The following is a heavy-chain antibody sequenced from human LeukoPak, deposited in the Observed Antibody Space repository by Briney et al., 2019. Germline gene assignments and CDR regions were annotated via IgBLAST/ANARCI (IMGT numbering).Heavy chain of an antibody. J-gene: IGHJ4*02. CDR2: IWYDGSNK. D-gene: IGHD6-19*01. CDR1: GFTFSSYG. CDR3: ARIGAGYSSGWYYFDY. V-gene: IGHV3-33*01. Sequence: GGSLRLSCAASGFTFSSYGMHWVRQAPGKGLEWVAVIWYDGSNKYYADSVKGRFTISRDNSKNTLYLQMNSLRAEDTAVYHCARIGAGYSSGWYYFDYWGQGTLVTVSS.